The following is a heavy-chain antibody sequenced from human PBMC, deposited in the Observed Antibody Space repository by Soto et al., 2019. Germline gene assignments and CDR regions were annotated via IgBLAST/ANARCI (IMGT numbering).Heavy chain of an antibody. CDR3: ARDRRLGEDTYCSSISCHYYYGMDV. J-gene: IGHJ6*02. CDR2: ISSRSNDT. V-gene: IGHV3-11*06. D-gene: IGHD2-2*01. Sequence: KSGGSLRLSCAASGFTFNDYYMTWIRQAPGKGLEWVSCISSRSNDTKYADSVKGRFTISRDNAKNSLYLQMNSLRAEDTAVYYCARDRRLGEDTYCSSISCHYYYGMDVWGQGTTVTVSS. CDR1: GFTFNDYY.